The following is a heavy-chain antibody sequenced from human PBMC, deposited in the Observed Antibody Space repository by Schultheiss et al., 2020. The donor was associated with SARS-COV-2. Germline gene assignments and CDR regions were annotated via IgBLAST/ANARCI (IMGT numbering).Heavy chain of an antibody. J-gene: IGHJ6*02. CDR2: INHSGST. CDR1: GGSFSGYY. V-gene: IGHV4-34*01. D-gene: IGHD3-3*01. CDR3: ARDRISVTLFGVVKDGIDV. Sequence: SETLSLTCAVYGGSFSGYYWSWIRQPPGKGLEWIGEINHSGSTNYNPSLKSRVTMSADTSKNQFSLKLSSVTAADTAVYYCARDRISVTLFGVVKDGIDVWGQGTTVTVSS.